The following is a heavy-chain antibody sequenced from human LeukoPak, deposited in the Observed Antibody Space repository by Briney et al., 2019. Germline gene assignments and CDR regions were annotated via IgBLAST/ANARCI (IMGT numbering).Heavy chain of an antibody. Sequence: ASVKVSCKVSGYTLIQLSIHWVRQAPGKGLEWVGGFDPEDAEKFYAQMFQGRVTMTEDTSTDTAYMELSSLRSEDTAIYYCATYSSLCYFSIWGQGTLVTVSS. CDR3: ATYSSLCYFSI. V-gene: IGHV1-24*01. CDR2: FDPEDAEK. D-gene: IGHD2-15*01. J-gene: IGHJ4*02. CDR1: GYTLIQLS.